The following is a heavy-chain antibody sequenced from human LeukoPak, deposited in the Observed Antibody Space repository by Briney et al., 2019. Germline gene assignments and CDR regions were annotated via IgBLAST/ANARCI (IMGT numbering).Heavy chain of an antibody. CDR2: ISYDGSNK. CDR3: VRETYSSSDS. V-gene: IGHV3-30*01. J-gene: IGHJ4*02. CDR1: GYDFSDYA. D-gene: IGHD6-6*01. Sequence: GGSMRLSCAPSGYDFSDYAMHWVRQAPGKGLEWVAIISYDGSNKYFADSVKGRFTISRDNSKNTLYLQMNSLRAEDAAVYYCVRETYSSSDSWGQGTLVTVSS.